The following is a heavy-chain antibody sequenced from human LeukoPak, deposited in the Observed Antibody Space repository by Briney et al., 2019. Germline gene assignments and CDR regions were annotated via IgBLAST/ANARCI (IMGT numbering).Heavy chain of an antibody. CDR1: GFTFSSYA. D-gene: IGHD2/OR15-2a*01. Sequence: GGSLRLSCAASGFTFSSYAMHWVRQAPGKGLEWVAVISYDGSNKYYADSVKGRFTISRDNSKNTLYLQMNSLRAEGTALYYCAKGLGLSYWYFDLWGRGTLVTVSS. V-gene: IGHV3-30-3*01. J-gene: IGHJ2*01. CDR2: ISYDGSNK. CDR3: AKGLGLSYWYFDL.